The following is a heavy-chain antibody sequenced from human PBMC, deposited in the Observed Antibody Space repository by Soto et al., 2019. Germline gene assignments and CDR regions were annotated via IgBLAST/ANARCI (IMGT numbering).Heavy chain of an antibody. CDR1: GGSISSYY. V-gene: IGHV4-59*01. CDR2: IYYSGST. Sequence: SETLSLTCTVSGGSISSYYWSWIRQPPGKGLEWIGYIYYSGSTNYNPSLMSRVTISVDTSKNQFSLKLSSVTAADTAVYYCAREVGGADAFDIWGQGTMVT. CDR3: AREVGGADAFDI. J-gene: IGHJ3*02. D-gene: IGHD2-15*01.